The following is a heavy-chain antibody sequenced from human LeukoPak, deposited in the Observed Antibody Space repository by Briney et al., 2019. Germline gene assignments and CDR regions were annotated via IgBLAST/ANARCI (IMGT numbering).Heavy chain of an antibody. CDR2: IYNGRNT. V-gene: IGHV4-59*08. Sequence: PSETLSLTCSASGASTSDKYWSWIRQSPGRTLEWIGHIYNGRNTKYNPSLTSRVTISVDTSKNQFSLSLTSVTGADTAMYYCAQTTGWPGFDFWGPGALVTVSS. CDR1: GASTSDKY. CDR3: AQTTGWPGFDF. D-gene: IGHD6-19*01. J-gene: IGHJ4*02.